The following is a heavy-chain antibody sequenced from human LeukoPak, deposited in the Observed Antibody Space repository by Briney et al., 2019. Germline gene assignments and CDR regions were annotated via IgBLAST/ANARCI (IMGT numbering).Heavy chain of an antibody. CDR2: IYYSGST. CDR1: GYSISSGYY. J-gene: IGHJ4*02. V-gene: IGHV4-38-2*02. CDR3: ARGRYSGYDFDY. Sequence: SETLSLTCTVSGYSISSGYYWGWIRQPPGKGLEWIGSIYYSGSTNYNPSLKSRVTISVDTSKNQFSLKLSSVTAADTAVYYCARGRYSGYDFDYWGQGTLVTVSS. D-gene: IGHD5-12*01.